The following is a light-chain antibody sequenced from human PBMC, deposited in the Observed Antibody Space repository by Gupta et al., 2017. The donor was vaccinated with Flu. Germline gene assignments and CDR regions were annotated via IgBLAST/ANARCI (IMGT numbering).Light chain of an antibody. CDR2: DAS. CDR3: QQYSSWPLT. CDR1: QTTYTN. Sequence: GDRISLSCRASQTTYTNLAWYQQKPGQSPRLLIYDASTRATGIPARVSGSGSETDFTLTISSLQSEDFALYYCQQYSSWPLTFGGGTKVEIK. V-gene: IGKV3-15*01. J-gene: IGKJ4*01.